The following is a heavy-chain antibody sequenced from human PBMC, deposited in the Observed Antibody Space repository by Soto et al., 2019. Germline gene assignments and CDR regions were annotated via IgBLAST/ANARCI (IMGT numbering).Heavy chain of an antibody. CDR1: GYTFTSYW. CDR2: IYPSDSDI. J-gene: IGHJ4*02. CDR3: VSSGTSSGRFSDY. D-gene: IGHD2-15*01. Sequence: PGESLKISCKGSGYTFTSYWIGWVRQMPGEGLEWMGVIYPSDSDIRYSPSFQGKVTISADKSITTAYLQWSSLKAADTAMYYCVSSGTSSGRFSDYWGQGTLVTVSS. V-gene: IGHV5-51*01.